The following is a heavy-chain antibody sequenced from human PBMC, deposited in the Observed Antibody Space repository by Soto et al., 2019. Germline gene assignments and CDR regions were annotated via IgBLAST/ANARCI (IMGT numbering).Heavy chain of an antibody. J-gene: IGHJ6*02. CDR3: ASSYSNYALIDYYYYGMDV. CDR1: GYTLTIYA. Sequence: ASVKVSCKASGYTLTIYAMDWVRQAPGQRLEWMGWINAGNGNTKYSQKFQGRVTITRDTSASTAYMELSSLRSEDTAVYYCASSYSNYALIDYYYYGMDVWGQGTTVTVSS. D-gene: IGHD4-4*01. V-gene: IGHV1-3*01. CDR2: INAGNGNT.